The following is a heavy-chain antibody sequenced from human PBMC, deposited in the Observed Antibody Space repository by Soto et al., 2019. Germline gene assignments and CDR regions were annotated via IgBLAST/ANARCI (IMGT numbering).Heavy chain of an antibody. V-gene: IGHV4-39*01. CDR1: GRPISSSTYY. CDR2: FYYGGRT. Sequence: PSEPLSLTCTVSGRPISSSTYYWGWIRHPPGKGLEWIGSFYYGGRTYYNPSLKSRVTISVDTSKNQFSLKLSSLTAADTSVYYCARLPKYSNSWYYFDYWGQGTLVTVS. CDR3: ARLPKYSNSWYYFDY. J-gene: IGHJ4*02. D-gene: IGHD6-13*01.